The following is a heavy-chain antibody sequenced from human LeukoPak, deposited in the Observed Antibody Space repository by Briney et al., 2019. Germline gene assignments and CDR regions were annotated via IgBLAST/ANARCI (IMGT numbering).Heavy chain of an antibody. D-gene: IGHD5-18*01. V-gene: IGHV3-9*01. J-gene: IGHJ4*02. CDR1: GFTFDDYA. CDR3: AKGFRGYSYRQHPIDY. Sequence: GRSLRLSCAASGFTFDDYAMHWVRQAPGNGLEWVSGISWNSGSIGYADSVKGRFTISRDNAKNSLYLQMNSLRAEDTALYYCAKGFRGYSYRQHPIDYWGQGTLVTVSS. CDR2: ISWNSGSI.